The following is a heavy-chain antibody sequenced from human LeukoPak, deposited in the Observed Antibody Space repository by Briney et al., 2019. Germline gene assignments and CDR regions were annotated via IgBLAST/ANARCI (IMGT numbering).Heavy chain of an antibody. D-gene: IGHD3-3*01. Sequence: PSETLSLTCTVSGGSISSSSYYWSWIRQPPGKGLEWIGYVFYSGTTYYNPSLKSRVTMSIDTSKNQFSLKLNSVTAADTAVYYCARYYDFDQDAFDVWGQGTMVIVSS. CDR2: VFYSGTT. J-gene: IGHJ3*01. CDR1: GGSISSSSYY. CDR3: ARYYDFDQDAFDV. V-gene: IGHV4-30-4*08.